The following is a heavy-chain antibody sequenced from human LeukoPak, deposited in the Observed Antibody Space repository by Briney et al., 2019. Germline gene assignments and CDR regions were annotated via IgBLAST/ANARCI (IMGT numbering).Heavy chain of an antibody. Sequence: PGGSLRLSCAASGFTFSSYSMNWVRQAPGKGLEWVSSISSSSSYIYYADSAKGRFTISRDNAKNSLYLQMNSLRAEDTAVYYCAKEEGYIYGLLDYWGQGILVTVSS. CDR1: GFTFSSYS. CDR2: ISSSSSYI. CDR3: AKEEGYIYGLLDY. D-gene: IGHD5-18*01. V-gene: IGHV3-21*01. J-gene: IGHJ4*02.